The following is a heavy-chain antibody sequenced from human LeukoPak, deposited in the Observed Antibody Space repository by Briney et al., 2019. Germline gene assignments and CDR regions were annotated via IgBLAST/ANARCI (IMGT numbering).Heavy chain of an antibody. D-gene: IGHD3-3*01. V-gene: IGHV4-61*02. J-gene: IGHJ4*02. CDR3: AREGYDFWGGYYDY. CDR2: IYTSGST. Sequence: SETLSLTCTVSGGSISSGSYYWSWIRQPAGKGLEWIGRIYTSGSTNYNPSLKSRVTISVDTSKNQFSLKLSSVTAADTAVYYCAREGYDFWGGYYDYWGQGTLVTVSS. CDR1: GGSISSGSYY.